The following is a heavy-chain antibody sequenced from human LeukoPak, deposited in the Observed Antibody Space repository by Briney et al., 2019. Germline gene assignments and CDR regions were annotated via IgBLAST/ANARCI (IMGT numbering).Heavy chain of an antibody. J-gene: IGHJ3*02. D-gene: IGHD2-2*01. Sequence: GASVKVSCKASGYTFTSYGISWVRQAPGQGLEWMGWISAYNGNTNYAQKLQGRVTMTTDTSTSTAYMELRSLRSDDTAVYYCARDRVSASSNHAFDIWGQGTMVTVSS. CDR3: ARDRVSASSNHAFDI. CDR1: GYTFTSYG. V-gene: IGHV1-18*04. CDR2: ISAYNGNT.